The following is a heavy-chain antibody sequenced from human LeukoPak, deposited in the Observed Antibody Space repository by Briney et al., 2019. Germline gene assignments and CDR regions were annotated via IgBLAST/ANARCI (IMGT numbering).Heavy chain of an antibody. CDR3: ARVIWFGESNQRYYFDY. Sequence: SSVKVSFKASVGTFSSYAISWVRQAPGQGLEWMGGIIPIFGTANYAQKFQGRVTITTDESTSTAYMELSSLRSEDTAVYCCARVIWFGESNQRYYFDYWGQGTLVTVSS. D-gene: IGHD3-10*01. CDR1: VGTFSSYA. V-gene: IGHV1-69*05. CDR2: IIPIFGTA. J-gene: IGHJ4*02.